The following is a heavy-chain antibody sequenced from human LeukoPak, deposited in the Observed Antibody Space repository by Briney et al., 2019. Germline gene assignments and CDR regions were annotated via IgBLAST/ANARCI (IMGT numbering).Heavy chain of an antibody. Sequence: GESLQISCQGSGSSFTNYWIGWVRPLPAKGLEWMGIIYPGDSDTRYSPSFQGQVTISADKSITTAYLQWSSLKASDTAMYYCARRSLGLDAFDIWGQGTMVTVSS. CDR1: GSSFTNYW. CDR2: IYPGDSDT. V-gene: IGHV5-51*01. J-gene: IGHJ3*02. CDR3: ARRSLGLDAFDI.